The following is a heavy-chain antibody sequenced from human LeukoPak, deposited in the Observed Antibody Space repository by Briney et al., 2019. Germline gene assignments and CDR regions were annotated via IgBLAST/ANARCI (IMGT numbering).Heavy chain of an antibody. CDR3: ARDSHGDYNS. J-gene: IGHJ4*02. CDR2: VSWNSGLI. CDR1: GITLEDYA. D-gene: IGHD4-17*01. Sequence: PGGSLRLSCVGSGITLEDYAMHWVRQAPGKGLEWVSGVSWNSGLIGYADSVKGRFTISRDNAKNTLYLQMNSLRAEDTAVYYCARDSHGDYNSWGQGTLVTVSS. V-gene: IGHV3-9*01.